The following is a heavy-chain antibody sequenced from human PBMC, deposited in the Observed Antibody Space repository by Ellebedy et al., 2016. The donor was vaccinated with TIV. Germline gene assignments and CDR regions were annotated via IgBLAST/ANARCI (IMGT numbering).Heavy chain of an antibody. D-gene: IGHD1-14*01. CDR3: ARDRGDNNGDVNDAFDV. Sequence: ASVEVSCXASGGTFSSYAISWVRQAPGQGLEWMGGIIPIFGTANYAQKFQGRVTITADESTSTAYMELTSLRSEDTAVYYCARDRGDNNGDVNDAFDVWGQGTMVTVSS. CDR1: GGTFSSYA. V-gene: IGHV1-69*13. CDR2: IIPIFGTA. J-gene: IGHJ3*01.